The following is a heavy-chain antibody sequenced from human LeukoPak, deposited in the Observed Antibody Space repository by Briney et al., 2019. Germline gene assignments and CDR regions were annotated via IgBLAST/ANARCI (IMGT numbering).Heavy chain of an antibody. Sequence: GGSLRLSCAASGFTFSTSSLNWVRQAPGKGLEWVSSISCSRSYIYYADSVKGRFTISRDNAKNSLYLQMNSLGAEDTAVYYCTREGGFCFGDTCRFFDFWGQGTLVTVSS. J-gene: IGHJ4*02. V-gene: IGHV3-21*01. CDR1: GFTFSTSS. CDR3: TREGGFCFGDTCRFFDF. D-gene: IGHD2-15*01. CDR2: ISCSRSYI.